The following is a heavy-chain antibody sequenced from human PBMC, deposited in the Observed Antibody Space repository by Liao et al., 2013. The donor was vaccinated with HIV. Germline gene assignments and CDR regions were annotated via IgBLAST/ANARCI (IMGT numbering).Heavy chain of an antibody. D-gene: IGHD1-26*01. CDR1: GGSFSGYY. Sequence: QVQLQQWGAGLLKPSETLSLTCAVYGGSFSGYYWSWIRQPPGKGLEWIGEINHSGSTNYNPSLKSRVTISVDTSKNQFSLKLSSVTAADTAVYYCARGPTWDVLNWFRPLGAEGTLVTVSS. J-gene: IGHJ5*02. V-gene: IGHV4-34*01. CDR2: INHSGST. CDR3: ARGPTWDVLNWFRP.